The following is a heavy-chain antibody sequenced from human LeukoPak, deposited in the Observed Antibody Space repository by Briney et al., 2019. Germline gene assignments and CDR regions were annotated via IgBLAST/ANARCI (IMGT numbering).Heavy chain of an antibody. J-gene: IGHJ3*02. CDR1: GFTFSSFW. V-gene: IGHV3-7*01. Sequence: GGSLRLSCAASGFTFSSFWMNWVRQAPGKGLERLANIKPDGGHEHYVDSVKGRFTISRDNAKNSLYLQMNSLRAEDTAVYYCARDFRATGALDIWGQGTMVTVSS. CDR3: ARDFRATGALDI. CDR2: IKPDGGHE.